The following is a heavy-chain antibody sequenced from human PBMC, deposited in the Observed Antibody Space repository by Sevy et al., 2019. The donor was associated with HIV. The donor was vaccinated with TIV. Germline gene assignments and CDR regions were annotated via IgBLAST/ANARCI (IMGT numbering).Heavy chain of an antibody. V-gene: IGHV4-59*13. CDR3: ARDAYSSSWYYYYGMDV. CDR2: IYYSGST. J-gene: IGHJ6*02. D-gene: IGHD6-13*01. CDR1: GGSISSYY. Sequence: SETLSLTCTVSGGSISSYYWSWIRQPPGKGLEWIGYIYYSGSTNYNPSLKSRVTISVDTSKNQFSLKLSCVTAADTAVYYCARDAYSSSWYYYYGMDVWGQGTTVTVSS.